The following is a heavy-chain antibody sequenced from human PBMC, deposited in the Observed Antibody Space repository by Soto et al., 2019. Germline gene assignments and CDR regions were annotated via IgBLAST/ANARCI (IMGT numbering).Heavy chain of an antibody. CDR3: ARDQYYDSSGYYGNYYYGMDV. CDR1: GGSISSGGYY. V-gene: IGHV4-31*03. J-gene: IGHJ6*02. Sequence: SETLSLTCTVSGGSISSGGYYWSWIRQHPGKGLEWIGYIYYSGSTYYNPSLKSRVTISVDTSKNQFSLKLSSVTAADTAVYYCARDQYYDSSGYYGNYYYGMDVWGQGTTVTVSS. D-gene: IGHD3-22*01. CDR2: IYYSGST.